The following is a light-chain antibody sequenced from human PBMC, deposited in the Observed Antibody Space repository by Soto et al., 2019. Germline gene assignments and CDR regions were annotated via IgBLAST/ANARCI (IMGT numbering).Light chain of an antibody. V-gene: IGKV3-20*01. Sequence: VLTQAPGTLSLSPGERATLSCRASQSVSSSYLAWYQQKPGQAPRLLIYGASSRATGIPDRFSGSGSGTDFTLTISRLEPEDFAVYYCQQYGSSRTFGPGTRWIS. CDR3: QQYGSSRT. CDR2: GAS. J-gene: IGKJ1*01. CDR1: QSVSSSY.